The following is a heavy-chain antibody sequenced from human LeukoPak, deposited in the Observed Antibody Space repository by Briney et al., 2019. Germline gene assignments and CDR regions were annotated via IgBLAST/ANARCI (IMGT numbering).Heavy chain of an antibody. CDR3: ARIGLTSSWDRGYYFDY. Sequence: PSQTLSLTCTVSGGSISSGSYYWTWIRQPAGKGLEWIGRIYPSGTTNYDPSLKSRVTISVDTSKNQFSLKLSSVTAADTAVYYCARIGLTSSWDRGYYFDYWGQGTLVTVSS. CDR1: GGSISSGSYY. D-gene: IGHD6-13*01. J-gene: IGHJ4*02. V-gene: IGHV4-61*02. CDR2: IYPSGTT.